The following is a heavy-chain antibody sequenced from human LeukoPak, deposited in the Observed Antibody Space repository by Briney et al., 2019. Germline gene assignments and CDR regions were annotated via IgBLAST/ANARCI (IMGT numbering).Heavy chain of an antibody. CDR3: ARGRYFEWPPSINWFDP. J-gene: IGHJ5*02. CDR2: IYTSGST. CDR1: GGSISSYY. Sequence: NSSETLSLTCTVSGGSISSYYWSWLRQPAGKGLEWIGRIYTSGSTNYNPSLKSRVTMSVDTSKNQFSLKLSSVTAADTAVYYCARGRYFEWPPSINWFDPWGQGTLVTVSS. D-gene: IGHD3-9*01. V-gene: IGHV4-4*07.